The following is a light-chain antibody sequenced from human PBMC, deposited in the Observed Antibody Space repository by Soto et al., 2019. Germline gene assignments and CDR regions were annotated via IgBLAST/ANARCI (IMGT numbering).Light chain of an antibody. CDR2: GND. Sequence: QSVLTQPPSVSGAPGQRVTVSCAGSSSNIGAGYDVHWYQQLPGSAPQLLIYGNDNRPSGVPDRFSGSKSDTSASLAITGLQAEDEGDYYCQAYDNSRSAWVFGGGTKLTVL. J-gene: IGLJ3*02. V-gene: IGLV1-40*01. CDR1: SSNIGAGYD. CDR3: QAYDNSRSAWV.